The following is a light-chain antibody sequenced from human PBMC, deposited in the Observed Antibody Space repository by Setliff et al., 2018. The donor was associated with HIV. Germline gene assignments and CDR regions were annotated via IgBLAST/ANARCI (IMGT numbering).Light chain of an antibody. V-gene: IGLV2-14*03. Sequence: QSALPQPASVSGSPGQSITISCTGTSSDVGGYEFVSWYQLHPGKAPKLMIYDINKRSSGVSNRFSGSKSGDTASLTISGLQAEDEADYFCSSYTSSSTFLVFGGGTKVTVL. CDR3: SSYTSSSTFLV. CDR1: SSDVGGYEF. CDR2: DIN. J-gene: IGLJ3*02.